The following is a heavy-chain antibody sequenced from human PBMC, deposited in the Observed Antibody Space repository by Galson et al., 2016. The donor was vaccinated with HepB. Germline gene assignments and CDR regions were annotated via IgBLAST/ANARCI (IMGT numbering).Heavy chain of an antibody. J-gene: IGHJ4*02. Sequence: ISGDSVSSTSAAWNWVRQSPSRGLEWLGRTYYRSKWYNDYAASVRSRITINPDTSRNQFSLQLNSVTPEDTAVYYCLSGWYFDTWGQGTQVTVSS. CDR3: LSGWYFDT. V-gene: IGHV6-1*01. CDR2: TYYRSKWYN. D-gene: IGHD6-19*01. CDR1: GDSVSSTSAA.